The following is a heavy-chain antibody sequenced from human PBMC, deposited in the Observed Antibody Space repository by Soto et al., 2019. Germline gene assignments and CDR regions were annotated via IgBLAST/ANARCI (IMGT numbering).Heavy chain of an antibody. V-gene: IGHV3-30-3*01. CDR2: ISYDGSNK. D-gene: IGHD3-10*01. CDR1: GFTFSSYA. Sequence: PGGSLRLSCAASGFTFSSYAMHWVRQAPGKGLEWVAVISYDGSNKYYADSVKGRFTISRDNSKNTLYPQMNSLRAEDTAVYYCAREPEGGYGSGAYYYYGMDVWGQGTTVTVSS. J-gene: IGHJ6*02. CDR3: AREPEGGYGSGAYYYYGMDV.